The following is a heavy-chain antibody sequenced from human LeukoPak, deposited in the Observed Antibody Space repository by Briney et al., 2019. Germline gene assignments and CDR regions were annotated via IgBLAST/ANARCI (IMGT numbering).Heavy chain of an antibody. CDR1: GFSFDKFW. J-gene: IGHJ4*02. V-gene: IGHV3-7*01. CDR3: ARDRTAVTIFGVVIGY. CDR2: IKQDGSEK. Sequence: GGSLRLSCAASGFSFDKFWMSWVRQAPGKGLEWVANIKQDGSEKYYVDSVKGRFTISRDNAKNSLYLQMNSLRAEDTAVYYCARDRTAVTIFGVVIGYWGQGTLVTVSS. D-gene: IGHD3-3*01.